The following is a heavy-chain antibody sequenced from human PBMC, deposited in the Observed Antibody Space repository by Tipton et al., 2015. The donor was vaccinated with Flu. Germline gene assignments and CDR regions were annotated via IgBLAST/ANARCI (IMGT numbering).Heavy chain of an antibody. V-gene: IGHV4-4*02. Sequence: SLRLSCAISGDSISSRNWWSWVRQPPGKGLEWIGEMYHSGNTNYNPSLKSRVTMSVDKSKNQFSLRLSSVTAADTAEYYCATSEYFQHWGQGTLVTVSS. CDR1: GDSISSRNW. CDR2: MYHSGNT. CDR3: ATSEYFQH. J-gene: IGHJ1*01.